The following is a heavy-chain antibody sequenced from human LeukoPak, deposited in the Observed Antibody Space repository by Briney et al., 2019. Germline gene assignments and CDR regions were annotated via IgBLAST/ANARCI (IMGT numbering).Heavy chain of an antibody. CDR2: ISAYNGNT. CDR1: GYTFTSCG. Sequence: ASVKVSCKASGYTFTSCGISWVRQAPGQGLEWMGWISAYNGNTNYAQKLQGRVTMTTDTSTSTAYMELRSLRSDDTAVYYCARDWHYGDYSSYFDYWGQGTLVTVSS. V-gene: IGHV1-18*01. D-gene: IGHD4-17*01. CDR3: ARDWHYGDYSSYFDY. J-gene: IGHJ4*02.